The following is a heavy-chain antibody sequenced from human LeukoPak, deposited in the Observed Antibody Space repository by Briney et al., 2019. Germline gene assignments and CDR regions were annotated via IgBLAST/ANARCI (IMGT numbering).Heavy chain of an antibody. V-gene: IGHV1-69*13. CDR3: ARSGDDSSGYYHGGWFDP. Sequence: SVKVSCKASGGTFSSYAISWVRQAPGQGLEWMGGIIPIFGTANYAQKFQGRVTITADESTSTAYMELSSLRSEDTAVYYCARSGDDSSGYYHGGWFDPWGQGTLVTVSS. CDR1: GGTFSSYA. CDR2: IIPIFGTA. D-gene: IGHD3-22*01. J-gene: IGHJ5*02.